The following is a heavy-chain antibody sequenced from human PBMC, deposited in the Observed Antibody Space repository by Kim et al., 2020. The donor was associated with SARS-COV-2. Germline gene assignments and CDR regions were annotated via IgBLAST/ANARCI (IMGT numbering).Heavy chain of an antibody. CDR1: GFTFTSSA. CDR3: AADGASRSGRAGY. D-gene: IGHD2-15*01. Sequence: ASVKVSCKASGFTFTSSAVQWVRQARGQRLEWIGWIVVGSGNTNYAQKFQERVTITRDMSTSTAYMELSSLRSEDTAVYYCAADGASRSGRAGYWGQGTLVTVSS. J-gene: IGHJ4*02. CDR2: IVVGSGNT. V-gene: IGHV1-58*01.